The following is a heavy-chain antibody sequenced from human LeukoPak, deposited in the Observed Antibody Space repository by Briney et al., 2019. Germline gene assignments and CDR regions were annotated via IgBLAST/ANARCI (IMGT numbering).Heavy chain of an antibody. CDR2: SSTTGNTI. CDR1: GFTFSAYS. J-gene: IGHJ3*02. V-gene: IGHV3-48*02. Sequence: GGSLRLSCAVSGFTFSAYSMIWVRQAPGKGLEWVSYSSTTGNTIHYTDSVKGRFTVSRDNAKNSLFLQMNSLRDEDTAVYYCARRGGGGRSDALDIWGQGTMVTVSS. D-gene: IGHD2-21*01. CDR3: ARRGGGGRSDALDI.